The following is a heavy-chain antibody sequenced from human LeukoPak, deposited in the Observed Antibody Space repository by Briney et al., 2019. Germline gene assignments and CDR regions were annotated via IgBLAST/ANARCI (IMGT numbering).Heavy chain of an antibody. Sequence: SETLSLXCAVYGGSFSGYYWSWIRQPPGKGLEWIGEINHSGSTNYNPSLKSRVTISVDTSKNQFSLKLSSVTAADTAVYYCARMTYYDFWSGYSYYMDVWGKGTTVTVSS. V-gene: IGHV4-34*01. CDR2: INHSGST. CDR1: GGSFSGYY. D-gene: IGHD3-3*01. CDR3: ARMTYYDFWSGYSYYMDV. J-gene: IGHJ6*03.